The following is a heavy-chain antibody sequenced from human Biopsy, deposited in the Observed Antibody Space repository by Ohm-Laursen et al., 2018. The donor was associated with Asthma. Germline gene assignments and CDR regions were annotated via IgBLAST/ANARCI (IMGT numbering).Heavy chain of an antibody. D-gene: IGHD1-26*01. CDR3: ARAGALIVGATMGY. Sequence: SVKVSCKVSGYTFTSYYMHWVRQAPGQGLEWMGIIDPSGGSTSYAQKFQGRVTMTRDTSTSTVYMKLSSLRSEDTAVYYCARAGALIVGATMGYWGQGTLVTVSS. V-gene: IGHV1-46*01. J-gene: IGHJ4*02. CDR2: IDPSGGST. CDR1: GYTFTSYY.